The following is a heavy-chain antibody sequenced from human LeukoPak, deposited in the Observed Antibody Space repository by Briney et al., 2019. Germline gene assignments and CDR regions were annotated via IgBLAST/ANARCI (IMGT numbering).Heavy chain of an antibody. J-gene: IGHJ4*02. CDR1: GGPFSGYY. V-gene: IGHV4-34*01. D-gene: IGHD5-12*01. Sequence: SETLSLTCAVYGGPFSGYYWTWIRQPPGKGLEWIGEFNQGGTTNYNPSLRSRVTILIDTSRNQFSLRLSSVTAADTAVYYCARGRLFSGYRGNVGHEDFDYWGQGSLVTVSS. CDR3: ARGRLFSGYRGNVGHEDFDY. CDR2: FNQGGTT.